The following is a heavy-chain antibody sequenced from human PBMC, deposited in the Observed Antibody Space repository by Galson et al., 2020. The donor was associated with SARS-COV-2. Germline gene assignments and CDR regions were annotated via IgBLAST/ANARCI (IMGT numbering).Heavy chain of an antibody. V-gene: IGHV4-4*02. J-gene: IGHJ6*02. CDR2: IYHSGST. D-gene: IGHD3-22*01. CDR3: ARETYYYDSSGPYYYYYGMDV. Sequence: SETLSLTCAVSGGSISSSNWWSWVRPPPGKGLEWMGEIYHSGSTNYNPSLKSRVTISVDKSKNQFSLKLSSVTAADTAVYYCARETYYYDSSGPYYYYYGMDVWGQGTTVTVSS. CDR1: GGSISSSNW.